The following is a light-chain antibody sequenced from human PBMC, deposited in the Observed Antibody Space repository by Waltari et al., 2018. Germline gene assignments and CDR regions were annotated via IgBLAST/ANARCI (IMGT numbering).Light chain of an antibody. CDR2: EGT. CDR1: SNDLGTYNL. CDR3: CSYAGSTTFLYV. J-gene: IGLJ1*01. V-gene: IGLV2-23*01. Sequence: QSVLTQPASVSGSPGQSITISCTGSSNDLGTYNLVSWYQQHPGKAPKLMIYEGTGRPSGVSNRFSGCKSGNTASLTISGLQAEDEADYYCCSYAGSTTFLYVFGTGTKVTVL.